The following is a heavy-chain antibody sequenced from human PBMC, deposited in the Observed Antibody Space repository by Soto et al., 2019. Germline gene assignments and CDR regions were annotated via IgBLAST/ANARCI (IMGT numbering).Heavy chain of an antibody. CDR3: ARADSITIFGVVTLDAFDI. J-gene: IGHJ3*02. Sequence: SETLSLTCTVSGGSISSGGYYWSWIRQHPGKGLEWIGYIYYSGSTYYNPSLKSRVTISVDTSKNQFSLKLSSVTAADTAVYYCARADSITIFGVVTLDAFDIWGQGTMVTVSS. CDR2: IYYSGST. CDR1: GGSISSGGYY. D-gene: IGHD3-3*01. V-gene: IGHV4-31*03.